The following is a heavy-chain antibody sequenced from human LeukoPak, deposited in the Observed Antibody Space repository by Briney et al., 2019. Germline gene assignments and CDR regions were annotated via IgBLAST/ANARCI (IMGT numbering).Heavy chain of an antibody. CDR2: INHSGST. CDR3: ARVPYYDFWSGYSYYMDV. J-gene: IGHJ6*03. D-gene: IGHD3-3*01. Sequence: PSETLSLTCAVYGGSFSGYYWSWIRQPPGKGLEWIGEINHSGSTNYNPSLKSRVTISVDTSKNQFSLKLSSVTAADTAVYYCARVPYYDFWSGYSYYMDVWGKGTTVTVSS. V-gene: IGHV4-34*01. CDR1: GGSFSGYY.